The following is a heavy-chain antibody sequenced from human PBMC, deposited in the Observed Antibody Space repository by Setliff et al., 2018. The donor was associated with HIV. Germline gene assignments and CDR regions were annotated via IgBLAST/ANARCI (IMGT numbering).Heavy chain of an antibody. V-gene: IGHV3-49*04. CDR2: VRSKPNGGTT. CDR1: GFTFDDYA. CDR3: TRDRRGSSSWSGDNGGFDY. D-gene: IGHD3-3*01. J-gene: IGHJ4*02. Sequence: GESLKISCAASGFTFDDYALTWVRQAPGKGLEWVGFVRSKPNGGTTDYAASVKGRFTISRDDAKTIAYLHMNSLTTDDTAVYFCTRDRRGSSSWSGDNGGFDYWGQGTLVTVSS.